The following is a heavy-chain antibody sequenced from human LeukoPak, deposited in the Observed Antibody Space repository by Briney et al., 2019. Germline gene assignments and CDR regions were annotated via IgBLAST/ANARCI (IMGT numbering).Heavy chain of an antibody. CDR2: IYPLNSDT. Sequence: GESPKISCKGSGYSFANYWIGWVRQMPGKGLEWMGIIYPLNSDTRYSPSFQGQVTISADKSISTAYLQWSSLKASDTAVYYCARHRGGVRPPDYWGQGTLVTVSS. J-gene: IGHJ4*02. CDR1: GYSFANYW. CDR3: ARHRGGVRPPDY. V-gene: IGHV5-51*01. D-gene: IGHD3-10*01.